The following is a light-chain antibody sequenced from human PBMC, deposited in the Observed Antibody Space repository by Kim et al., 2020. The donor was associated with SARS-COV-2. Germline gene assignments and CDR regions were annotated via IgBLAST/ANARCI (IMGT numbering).Light chain of an antibody. V-gene: IGLV3-19*01. CDR1: SLRRYY. J-gene: IGLJ3*02. Sequence: DLGQTVRITCQGDSLRRYYASWYQQKPGQAPVLVIYGKNNRPSGIPDRVSGSSSGNTASLTITGAQAEDEADYYCHSRDSSNNHLFGGGTQLTVL. CDR3: HSRDSSNNHL. CDR2: GKN.